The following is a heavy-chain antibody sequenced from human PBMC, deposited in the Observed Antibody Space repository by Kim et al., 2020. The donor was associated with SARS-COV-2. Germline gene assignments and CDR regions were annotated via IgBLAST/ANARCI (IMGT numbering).Heavy chain of an antibody. V-gene: IGHV3-48*03. Sequence: GGSLRLSCAASGFTFSNYEMNWVRQAPGKGLDWLSYISNSGTTIYYADPVKGRFIVSRDNAKNSLFLQMNSLRVEDTAVYYCARGTVGDTRGWFDPWGQGTLVTVSS. J-gene: IGHJ5*02. CDR2: ISNSGTTI. CDR1: GFTFSNYE. D-gene: IGHD2-21*01. CDR3: ARGTVGDTRGWFDP.